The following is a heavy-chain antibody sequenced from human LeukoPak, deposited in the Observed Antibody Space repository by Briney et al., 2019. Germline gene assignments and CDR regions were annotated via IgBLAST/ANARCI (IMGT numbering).Heavy chain of an antibody. Sequence: GGSLRLSCAASGFTLSSYGMHCVRQAPGKGLEWVAVISYDGSNKYYADSVKGRFTISRDNSKNTLYLQMNSLRAEDTAVYYCAKGEYFQHWGQGTLVTVSS. V-gene: IGHV3-30*18. CDR1: GFTLSSYG. CDR2: ISYDGSNK. CDR3: AKGEYFQH. J-gene: IGHJ1*01.